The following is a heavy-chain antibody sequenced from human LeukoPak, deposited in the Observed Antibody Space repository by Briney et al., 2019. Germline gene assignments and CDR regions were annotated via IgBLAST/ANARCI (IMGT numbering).Heavy chain of an antibody. D-gene: IGHD2-2*01. CDR1: GFTFSSYE. J-gene: IGHJ4*02. CDR3: ARDCSSTSCHGLPYFDY. CDR2: ISSSGSTI. V-gene: IGHV3-48*03. Sequence: PGGSLILSCAASGFTFSSYEMNWVRQAPGKGLEWVSYISSSGSTIYYADSVKGRFTISRDNAKNSLYLQMNSLRAEDTAVYYCARDCSSTSCHGLPYFDYWGQGTLVTVSS.